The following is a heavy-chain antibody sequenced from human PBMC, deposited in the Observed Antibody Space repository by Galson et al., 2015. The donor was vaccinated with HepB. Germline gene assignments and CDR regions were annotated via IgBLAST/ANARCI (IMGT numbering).Heavy chain of an antibody. CDR1: GDSVSSNSAA. CDR3: ARGGASGWPDGSPFGY. J-gene: IGHJ4*02. V-gene: IGHV6-1*01. D-gene: IGHD6-19*01. CDR2: TYYRSKWYN. Sequence: CAISGDSVSSNSAAWNWIRQSPSRGLEWLGRTYYRSKWYNDYAVSVKSRITINPDTSKNQFSLQLNSVTPEDTAVYYCARGGASGWPDGSPFGYWGQGTLVTVSS.